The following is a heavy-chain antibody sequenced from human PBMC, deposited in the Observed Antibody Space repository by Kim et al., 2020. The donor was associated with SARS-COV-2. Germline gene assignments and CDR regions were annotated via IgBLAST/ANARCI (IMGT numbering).Heavy chain of an antibody. J-gene: IGHJ4*02. Sequence: GGSLRLSCAASGFTFSTYYMTWVRQTPGKGLEWVSVIYSGGNTFYADSVRGRFTVSRDNFQNALYLQMNSLRDDDTAIYYCAAGLRRGGLLEYWGQGTLVTVSS. D-gene: IGHD2-21*02. CDR2: IYSGGNT. V-gene: IGHV3-53*01. CDR1: GFTFSTYY. CDR3: AAGLRRGGLLEY.